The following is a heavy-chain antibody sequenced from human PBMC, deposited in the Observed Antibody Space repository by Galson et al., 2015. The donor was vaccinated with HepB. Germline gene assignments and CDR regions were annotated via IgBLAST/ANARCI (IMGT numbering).Heavy chain of an antibody. D-gene: IGHD1-26*01. Sequence: CAISGDSVSSNRAAWNWIRQSTSRGLEWLGRTYYRSKWYNDYALSVKSRITINPDTSKNQFSLQLNSVTPEDTAVYYCARAASLPLAASGTYSNWGQGILVIVSS. J-gene: IGHJ4*02. V-gene: IGHV6-1*01. CDR1: GDSVSSNRAA. CDR3: ARAASLPLAASGTYSN. CDR2: TYYRSKWYN.